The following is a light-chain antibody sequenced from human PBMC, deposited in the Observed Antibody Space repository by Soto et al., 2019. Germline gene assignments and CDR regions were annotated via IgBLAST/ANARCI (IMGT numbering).Light chain of an antibody. CDR2: DAS. J-gene: IGKJ2*03. CDR3: QHYNGR. Sequence: DIQMTQSPSTLSASVGDRVTITCRASQTIRNWLAWYQQKPGKAPKVLIYDASSLESGVPSRFSGSGSGTEFTLTISSLQPDDFATYYCQHYNGRFGQGTRLDTK. CDR1: QTIRNW. V-gene: IGKV1-5*01.